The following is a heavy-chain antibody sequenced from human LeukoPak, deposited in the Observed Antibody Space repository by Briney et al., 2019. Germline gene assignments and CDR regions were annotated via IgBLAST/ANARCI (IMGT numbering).Heavy chain of an antibody. D-gene: IGHD3-22*01. CDR1: GFTFDDYA. Sequence: GGSLRLSCAASGFTFDDYAMHWVRQAPGKGLEWVSLISWDGGSTYYADSVKGRFTISRDNSKNSLYLQMNSLRAEDTALYYCAKVAFPYDSSGYIDYWGQGTLVTVSS. CDR3: AKVAFPYDSSGYIDY. J-gene: IGHJ4*02. V-gene: IGHV3-43D*03. CDR2: ISWDGGST.